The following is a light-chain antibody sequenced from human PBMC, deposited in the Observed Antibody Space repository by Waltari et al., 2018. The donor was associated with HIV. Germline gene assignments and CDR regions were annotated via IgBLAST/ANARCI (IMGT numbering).Light chain of an antibody. CDR3: CSYTGTGVV. Sequence: QSALTQPASQPGQSITISCTGTSSDVGAYNLVSWYQQHPSKAPKLMIFELTKRPSGISDRFSGSRSGNTASLTSSGLQAEDEGDYYCCSYTGTGVVFGGGTKLTVL. J-gene: IGLJ2*01. CDR1: SSDVGAYNL. V-gene: IGLV2-23*02. CDR2: ELT.